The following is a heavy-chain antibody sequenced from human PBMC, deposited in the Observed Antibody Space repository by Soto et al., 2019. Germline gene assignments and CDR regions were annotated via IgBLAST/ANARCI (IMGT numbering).Heavy chain of an antibody. CDR2: INIDGSST. V-gene: IGHV3-74*03. Sequence: EVQLVESGGGLVQPGGSLRLSCAASEFTFSSYWMKWVRQAPGKGLVWVSRINIDGSSTTYADSVKGRFTISRDNAKNTLYLQMNSLRAEDTAVYYCARVADPKTHSRGYYYMDVWGKGTTVTVSS. CDR3: ARVADPKTHSRGYYYMDV. J-gene: IGHJ6*03. D-gene: IGHD2-15*01. CDR1: EFTFSSYW.